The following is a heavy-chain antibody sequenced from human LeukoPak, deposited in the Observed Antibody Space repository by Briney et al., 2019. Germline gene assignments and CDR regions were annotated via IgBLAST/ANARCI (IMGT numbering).Heavy chain of an antibody. Sequence: SQTLSLTCAISGDSVSRNSVAWNWIRQSPSRGLEWLGRTYYRSQWYNEYAVSVKGRITINPDTSKNQFSLQMESLTPEDTAVYYCARGVGYSYGIYYFDCWGQGTLVTVSS. CDR1: GDSVSRNSVA. J-gene: IGHJ4*02. V-gene: IGHV6-1*01. CDR2: TYYRSQWYN. D-gene: IGHD5-18*01. CDR3: ARGVGYSYGIYYFDC.